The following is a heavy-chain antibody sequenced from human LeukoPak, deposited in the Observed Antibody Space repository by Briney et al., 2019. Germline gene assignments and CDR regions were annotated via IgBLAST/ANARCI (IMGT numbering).Heavy chain of an antibody. Sequence: GGSLRLSCAASGFTFSTYTMNWVRQAPGKGLEWLSSISGTSNTIYYADSVKGRFTVSRDNAKSSLYLQMNSLRADDTAVYYRARDPPSTYYESSGYPDYWGQGTLLTVSS. J-gene: IGHJ4*02. D-gene: IGHD3-22*01. V-gene: IGHV3-48*01. CDR3: ARDPPSTYYESSGYPDY. CDR2: ISGTSNTI. CDR1: GFTFSTYT.